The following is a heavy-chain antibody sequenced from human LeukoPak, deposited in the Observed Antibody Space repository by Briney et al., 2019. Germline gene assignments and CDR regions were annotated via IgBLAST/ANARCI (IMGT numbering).Heavy chain of an antibody. Sequence: PGGSLRLSCTASGFTLSSYAMSWVRQAPGEGLEWVSTISGGADNTNYAEAVKGRFTISRDNSKNTMYLQMNSLRAEDTAVYYCAKQGFGCWGQGTLVTVSS. V-gene: IGHV3-23*01. J-gene: IGHJ4*02. CDR2: ISGGADNT. CDR3: AKQGFGC. CDR1: GFTLSSYA.